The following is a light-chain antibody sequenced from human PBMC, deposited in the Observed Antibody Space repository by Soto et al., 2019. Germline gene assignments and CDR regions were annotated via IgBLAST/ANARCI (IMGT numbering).Light chain of an antibody. J-gene: IGKJ1*01. CDR2: AAS. V-gene: IGKV1-39*01. CDR1: QSISSY. Sequence: DIQMTQSPSSLSESVGDRVTITCRASQSISSYLNWYQQKPGKAPKLLIYAASSLQSGVPSRFSGSGSGTDFTLTISSLQPEDFATYYCQQSRAFGQGTKVEIK. CDR3: QQSRA.